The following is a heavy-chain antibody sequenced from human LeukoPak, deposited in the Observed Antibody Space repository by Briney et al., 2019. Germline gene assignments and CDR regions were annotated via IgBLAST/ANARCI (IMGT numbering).Heavy chain of an antibody. Sequence: PGGSLRLTCAASGFTFSSYSMNWVRQAPGKGLEWISYITNRGNVIYYANSVRGRFTISRDNAKNSLYLQMSSLRAEDTAVYYCTRETWGSLPYWGQGTLVTVSS. CDR3: TRETWGSLPY. J-gene: IGHJ4*02. V-gene: IGHV3-48*04. CDR1: GFTFSSYS. CDR2: ITNRGNVI. D-gene: IGHD3-16*01.